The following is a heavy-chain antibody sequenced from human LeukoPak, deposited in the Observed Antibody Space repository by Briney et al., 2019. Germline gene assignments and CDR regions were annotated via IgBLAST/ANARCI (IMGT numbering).Heavy chain of an antibody. CDR1: GGTFSSYA. J-gene: IGHJ4*02. CDR2: INTNTGNP. D-gene: IGHD6-13*01. CDR3: ASRYSSSWYG. Sequence: ASVKVSCKASGGTFSSYAISWVRQAPGQGLEWMGWINTNTGNPTYAQGSTGRFVFSLDTSVSTAYLQISSLKAEDTAVYYCASRYSSSWYGWGQGTLVTVSS. V-gene: IGHV7-4-1*02.